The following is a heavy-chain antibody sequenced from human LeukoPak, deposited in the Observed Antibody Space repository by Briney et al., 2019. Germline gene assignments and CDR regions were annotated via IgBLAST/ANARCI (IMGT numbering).Heavy chain of an antibody. D-gene: IGHD3-9*01. CDR3: ARDSHEYDILTGYYMGGFDY. CDR2: INSDGRST. V-gene: IGHV3-74*01. Sequence: QPGGSLRLSCTASGFTFSSYWMHWVRQAPGKGLVWVSRINSDGRSTSYADSVKGRFTISRDNSKNTLYLQMNSLRAEDTAVYYCARDSHEYDILTGYYMGGFDYWGQGTLVTVSS. CDR1: GFTFSSYW. J-gene: IGHJ4*02.